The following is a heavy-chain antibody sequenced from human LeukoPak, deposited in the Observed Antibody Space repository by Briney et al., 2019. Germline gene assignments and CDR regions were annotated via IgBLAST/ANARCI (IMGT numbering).Heavy chain of an antibody. CDR1: GGSISSGSYY. J-gene: IGHJ6*03. Sequence: KPSETLSLTCTVSGGSISSGSYYWGWIRQPPGKGLEWIGSIYYSGSTYYNPSLKSRVTISVDTSKNQFSLKLSSVTAADTAVYYCARGSRQSSSRHYYYYYYMDVWGKGTTVTVSS. D-gene: IGHD6-6*01. CDR3: ARGSRQSSSRHYYYYYYMDV. V-gene: IGHV4-39*07. CDR2: IYYSGST.